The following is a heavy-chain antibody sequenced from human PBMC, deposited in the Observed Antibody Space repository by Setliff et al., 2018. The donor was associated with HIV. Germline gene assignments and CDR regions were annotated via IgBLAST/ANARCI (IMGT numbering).Heavy chain of an antibody. CDR3: ARSLLPSITVAGTIGY. J-gene: IGHJ4*02. D-gene: IGHD6-19*01. CDR2: IHTSGNA. V-gene: IGHV4-61*09. Sequence: LSLTCTVSGGSISSGTYFWSWIRQPAGKGLEWIGHIHTSGNANYNPSLNSRVTISVDTSKNHFSLKLSSVTAADTAVYYCARSLLPSITVAGTIGYWGQGSLVTV. CDR1: GGSISSGTYF.